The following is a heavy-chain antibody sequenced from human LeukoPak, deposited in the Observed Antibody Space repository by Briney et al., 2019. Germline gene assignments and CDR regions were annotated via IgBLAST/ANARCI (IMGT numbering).Heavy chain of an antibody. CDR1: GYTFTSYD. J-gene: IGHJ4*02. V-gene: IGHV1-8*01. D-gene: IGHD3-10*01. CDR2: MNPNSGNT. Sequence: ASVKVSCXASGYTFTSYDINWVRQATGQGLEWMGWMNPNSGNTGYAQKFQGGVTMTRNTSISTAYMELSSLRSEDTAVYYCARAHYGSGSYFFDYWGQGTLVTVSS. CDR3: ARAHYGSGSYFFDY.